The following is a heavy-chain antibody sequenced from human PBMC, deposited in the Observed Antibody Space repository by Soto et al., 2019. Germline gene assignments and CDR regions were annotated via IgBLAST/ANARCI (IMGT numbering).Heavy chain of an antibody. Sequence: GGSLRLSCAASGFTFSSHWMHWVRQAPGKGLVWVSRINTDGSATNYADYAKGRFTVSRDNAKNTLYLQMNSLRAEDTAVYYCAGSLLWPLDLNYWGQGTLVTV. CDR2: INTDGSAT. V-gene: IGHV3-74*01. J-gene: IGHJ4*02. CDR3: AGSLLWPLDLNY. D-gene: IGHD2-21*02. CDR1: GFTFSSHW.